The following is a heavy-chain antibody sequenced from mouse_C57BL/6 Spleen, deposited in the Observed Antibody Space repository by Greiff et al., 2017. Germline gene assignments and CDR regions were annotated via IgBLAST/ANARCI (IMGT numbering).Heavy chain of an antibody. J-gene: IGHJ4*01. V-gene: IGHV3-6*01. Sequence: EVQLVESGPGLVKPSQSLSLTCSVTGYSITSGYYWNWIRQFPGNKLEWMGYISYDGSNNYNPSLKNRISITRDTSKNQFFLKLNSVTTEDTATYYCAREGGYDYDGYAMDYWGQGTSVTVSS. D-gene: IGHD2-4*01. CDR1: GYSITSGYY. CDR3: AREGGYDYDGYAMDY. CDR2: ISYDGSN.